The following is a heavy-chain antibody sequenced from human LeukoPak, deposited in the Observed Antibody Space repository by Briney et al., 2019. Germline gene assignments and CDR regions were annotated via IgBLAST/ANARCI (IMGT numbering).Heavy chain of an antibody. CDR1: GYTFTSCD. J-gene: IGHJ4*02. D-gene: IGHD6-19*01. CDR3: ARVRYSSGELDY. CDR2: MNPNSGNT. V-gene: IGHV1-8*01. Sequence: ASVKVSCKPSGYTFTSCDINWVRKATGQGLEWMGWMNPNSGNTGYAQKFQGRVTMTRNTSISTAYMELSSLRSEDTAVYYCARVRYSSGELDYWGQGTLVTVSS.